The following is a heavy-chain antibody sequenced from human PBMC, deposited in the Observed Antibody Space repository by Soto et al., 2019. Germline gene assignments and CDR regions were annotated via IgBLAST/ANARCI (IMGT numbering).Heavy chain of an antibody. J-gene: IGHJ3*02. CDR2: ISSSSSTI. Sequence: GGSLRLSWAASGFTFSSYSMNWVRQAPGKGLEWVSYISSSSSTIYYADSVKGRFTISRDNAKNSLYLQMNSLRDEDTAVYYCVRDYYDSSGLPHACDIWGQRTMVPVSS. V-gene: IGHV3-48*02. D-gene: IGHD3-22*01. CDR1: GFTFSSYS. CDR3: VRDYYDSSGLPHACDI.